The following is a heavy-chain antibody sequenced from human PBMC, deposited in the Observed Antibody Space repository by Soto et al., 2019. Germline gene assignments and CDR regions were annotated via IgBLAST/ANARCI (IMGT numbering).Heavy chain of an antibody. Sequence: ASVKVSCKASGYTFTSYYMHWVRQAPGQGLEWMGIINPSGGSTSYAQKFQGRVTMTRDTSTSTVYMELSSLRSEDTAVYYCARDQAGYDSSGYYYVPDYYYGMDVWGQGTTGTVSS. CDR2: INPSGGST. D-gene: IGHD3-22*01. CDR3: ARDQAGYDSSGYYYVPDYYYGMDV. CDR1: GYTFTSYY. V-gene: IGHV1-46*01. J-gene: IGHJ6*02.